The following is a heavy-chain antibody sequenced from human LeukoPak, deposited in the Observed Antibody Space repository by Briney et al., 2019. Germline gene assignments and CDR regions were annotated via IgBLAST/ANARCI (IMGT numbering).Heavy chain of an antibody. CDR3: ARDRVWRGSSWYPFRVVYYYGMDV. D-gene: IGHD6-13*01. CDR1: GFTFSDYY. V-gene: IGHV3-11*01. Sequence: GGSLRLSCAASGFTFSDYYMSWIRQAPGKGLEWVSYISSSGSTIYYADSVKGRFTISRDNAKNSLYLQMNSLRAEDTAVYYCARDRVWRGSSWYPFRVVYYYGMDVWGQGTTVTVSS. J-gene: IGHJ6*02. CDR2: ISSSGSTI.